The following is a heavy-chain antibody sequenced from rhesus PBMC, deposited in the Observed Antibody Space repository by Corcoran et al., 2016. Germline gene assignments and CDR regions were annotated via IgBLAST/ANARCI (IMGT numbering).Heavy chain of an antibody. J-gene: IGHJ4*01. CDR1: GFTFNMYG. Sequence: EVQLVESGRGLVQPGGSLRLSCEGSGFTFNMYGLHWVRQAPGEGQEWVAVISSDGSTKYLADSVKDRFTISRDNSNNMVYLQMNNLKLEDTAVYYCTRFDYWGQGVVVTVSS. CDR2: ISSDGSTK. CDR3: TRFDY. V-gene: IGHV3-54*02.